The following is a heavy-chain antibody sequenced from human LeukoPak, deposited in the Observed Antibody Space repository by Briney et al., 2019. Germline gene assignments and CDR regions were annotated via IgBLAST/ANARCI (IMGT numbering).Heavy chain of an antibody. V-gene: IGHV3-48*03. D-gene: IGHD6-19*01. J-gene: IGHJ4*02. CDR2: ISSSGSTI. CDR1: GFTFSSYE. Sequence: GGSLRLSCAASGFTFSSYEMNWLRHAPGKGLEWVSYISSSGSTIYYADSVKGRFTISRDNAKNSLYLQMNSLRAEDTAVYYCARDRDVVAVAGPGFFDYWGQGTLVTVSS. CDR3: ARDRDVVAVAGPGFFDY.